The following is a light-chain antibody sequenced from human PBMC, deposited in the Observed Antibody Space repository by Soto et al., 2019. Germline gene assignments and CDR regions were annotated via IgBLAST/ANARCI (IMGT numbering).Light chain of an antibody. CDR3: NSFTTSSTYV. CDR2: EVN. J-gene: IGLJ1*01. CDR1: SSDIGSYNR. V-gene: IGLV2-18*02. Sequence: QSALTQPASVSGSPGQSITISCTGTSSDIGSYNRVSWYQQPPGTAPKLIIYEVNNRPSGVPDRFSGSKSGNTASLTISGLQAEDEADYYCNSFTTSSTYVLGTGTKVTVL.